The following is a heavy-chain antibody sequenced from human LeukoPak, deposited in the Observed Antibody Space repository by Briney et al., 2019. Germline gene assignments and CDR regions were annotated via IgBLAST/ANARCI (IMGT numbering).Heavy chain of an antibody. D-gene: IGHD3-10*01. CDR2: IYYSGST. Sequence: PSETLSLTCTVSGGSISSSSYYWGWIRQPPGKGLEWIGSIYYSGSTYYNPSLKSRVTISVDTSKNQFSPKLSSVTAADTAVYYCARPGDGSGSYYGYWGQGTLVTVSS. CDR1: GGSISSSSYY. V-gene: IGHV4-39*01. J-gene: IGHJ4*02. CDR3: ARPGDGSGSYYGY.